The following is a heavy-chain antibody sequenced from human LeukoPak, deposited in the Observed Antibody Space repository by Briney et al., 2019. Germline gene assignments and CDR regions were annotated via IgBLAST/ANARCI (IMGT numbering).Heavy chain of an antibody. CDR3: AREVKAVPGDESFDY. V-gene: IGHV3-11*05. CDR1: GFTFSDYY. D-gene: IGHD6-19*01. CDR2: ISSSSSYT. J-gene: IGHJ4*02. Sequence: GGSLRLSCAASGFTFSDYYMSWIRQAPGKGLEWVSYISSSSSYTNYADSVKGRSTIARDNTKNSLYLQMNSLRAEDTAVYYCAREVKAVPGDESFDYWGQGTLVTVSS.